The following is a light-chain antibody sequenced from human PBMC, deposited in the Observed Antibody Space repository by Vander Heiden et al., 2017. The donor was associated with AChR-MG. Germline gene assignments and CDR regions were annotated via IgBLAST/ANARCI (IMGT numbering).Light chain of an antibody. V-gene: IGLV1-47*01. Sequence: QSVLPQPPSASGTPGQRVTLSCSGSSSNIGSNYVYRYQQLPGTAPKPRIYRNNQRPSGVPDRFSGSKSGTSASLAISGLRSEDEADYYCAAWDDSLSVVFGGGTKLTVL. CDR3: AAWDDSLSVV. CDR2: RNN. CDR1: SSNIGSNY. J-gene: IGLJ2*01.